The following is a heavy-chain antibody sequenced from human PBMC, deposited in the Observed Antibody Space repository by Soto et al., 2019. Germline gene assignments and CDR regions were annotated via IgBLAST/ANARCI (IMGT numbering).Heavy chain of an antibody. CDR2: ISYSGST. D-gene: IGHD6-6*01. CDR3: ARVGGVAARTFDY. J-gene: IGHJ4*02. CDR1: SGSISSGDYY. V-gene: IGHV4-30-4*02. Sequence: PSETLSLTCTVSSGSISSGDYYWSWIRQPPGKGLEWIGYISYSGSTYYNPSLKSRVTISVDTSKNQFSLKLRSVTAADTAVYYCARVGGVAARTFDYWGQGTLVTVSS.